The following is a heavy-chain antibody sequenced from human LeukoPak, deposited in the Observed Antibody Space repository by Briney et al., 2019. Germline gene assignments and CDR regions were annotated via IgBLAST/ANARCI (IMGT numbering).Heavy chain of an antibody. Sequence: SSETLSLTCTVSGGSISSGGYYWSWIRQPPGKGLEWIGYIYHSGSTYYNPSLKSRVTISVDRSKNQFSLKLSSVTAADTAVYYCASGRSSTSCNYWGQGTLVTVSS. CDR3: ASGRSSTSCNY. J-gene: IGHJ4*02. CDR1: GGSISSGGYY. V-gene: IGHV4-30-2*01. D-gene: IGHD2-2*01. CDR2: IYHSGST.